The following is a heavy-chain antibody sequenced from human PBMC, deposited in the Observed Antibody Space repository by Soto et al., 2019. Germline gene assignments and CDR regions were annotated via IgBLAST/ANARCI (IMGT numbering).Heavy chain of an antibody. Sequence: AGGSLRLSCAASGFTFSSYGMHWVRQAPGKGLEWVAVIWYDGSNKYYADSVKGRFTISRDNSKNTLYLQMNSLRAEDTAVYYCAREWQTTVTTSFDYWGQGTLVTVSS. CDR1: GFTFSSYG. CDR3: AREWQTTVTTSFDY. J-gene: IGHJ4*02. D-gene: IGHD4-17*01. V-gene: IGHV3-33*01. CDR2: IWYDGSNK.